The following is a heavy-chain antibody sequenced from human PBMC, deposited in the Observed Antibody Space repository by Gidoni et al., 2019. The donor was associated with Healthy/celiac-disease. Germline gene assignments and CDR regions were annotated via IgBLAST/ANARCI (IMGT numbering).Heavy chain of an antibody. CDR2: IKSKTDGGTI. CDR3: TTDLVGATGSFDY. CDR1: GFTFSNAW. J-gene: IGHJ4*02. D-gene: IGHD1-26*01. Sequence: EVQLVESGGGLVKPGGSLRLSCAASGFTFSNAWMSWVRQAPGKGLEWVGRIKSKTDGGTIDYAAPVKGRFTISRDDSKNTLYLQMNSLKTEDTAVYYCTTDLVGATGSFDYWGQGTLVTVSS. V-gene: IGHV3-15*01.